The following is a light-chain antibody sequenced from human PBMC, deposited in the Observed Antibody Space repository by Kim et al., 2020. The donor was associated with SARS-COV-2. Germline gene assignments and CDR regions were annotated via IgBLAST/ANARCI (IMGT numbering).Light chain of an antibody. CDR1: NIGSKS. CDR3: QVWDSSSDPVV. J-gene: IGLJ2*01. V-gene: IGLV3-21*04. Sequence: APGKTAMITCGGNNIGSKSVHWYQQKPGQAPVLVIYYDSDRPSGIPERFSGSNSGNTATLTISRVEAGDEADYYCQVWDSSSDPVVFGGGTQLTVL. CDR2: YDS.